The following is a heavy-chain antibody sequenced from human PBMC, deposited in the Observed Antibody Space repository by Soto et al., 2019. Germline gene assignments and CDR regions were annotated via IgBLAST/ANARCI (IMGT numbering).Heavy chain of an antibody. Sequence: QVQLVESGGGVVQPGRSLRLSCAASGFIFSSYGMHWVRQAPGKGLEWVAVISYDGSNKYYADSVKGRFAISRDNSKNTLYLQMNSLRAEDTAVYYCAKDRYGGNGPEAATDFGYWGQGMLVTVSS. J-gene: IGHJ4*02. D-gene: IGHD4-17*01. V-gene: IGHV3-30*18. CDR3: AKDRYGGNGPEAATDFGY. CDR2: ISYDGSNK. CDR1: GFIFSSYG.